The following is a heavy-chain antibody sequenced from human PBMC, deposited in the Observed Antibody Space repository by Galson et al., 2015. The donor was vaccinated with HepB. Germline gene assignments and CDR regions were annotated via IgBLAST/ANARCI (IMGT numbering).Heavy chain of an antibody. CDR1: GFTFSNHA. J-gene: IGHJ4*02. Sequence: SLRLSCAASGFTFSNHAMSWVRQAPEKGLEWVSSIGGGGDTTWDADSVKGRFTISRDNSKNTLYLQMNSLRAEDTALYYCAKTGQFDSWGQGIPVTVSS. CDR3: AKTGQFDS. CDR2: IGGGGDTT. V-gene: IGHV3-23*01.